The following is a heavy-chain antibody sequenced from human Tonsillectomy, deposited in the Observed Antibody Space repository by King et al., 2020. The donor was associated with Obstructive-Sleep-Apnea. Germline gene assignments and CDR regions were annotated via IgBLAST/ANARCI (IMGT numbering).Heavy chain of an antibody. CDR2: ITGSGWST. Sequence: VQLVGSGGGLEQPGGSLRLSCTASGFTFSSNAMSWVRQAPGKGLEWVSAITGSGWSTYYADSVRGRFTISRDNSKNTLYLQMDNLRAEDTAIYYCAKYRDYGGNSDWFDPWGQGTLVTVSS. J-gene: IGHJ5*02. CDR1: GFTFSSNA. V-gene: IGHV3-23*04. CDR3: AKYRDYGGNSDWFDP. D-gene: IGHD4-23*01.